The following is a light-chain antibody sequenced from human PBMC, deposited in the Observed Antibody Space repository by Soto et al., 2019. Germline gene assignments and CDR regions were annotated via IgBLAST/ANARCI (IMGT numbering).Light chain of an antibody. CDR3: QQYGSSPSIT. V-gene: IGKV3-20*01. CDR1: QSVSTNY. CDR2: GAS. Sequence: EIVLTQSPGTLSLSPGERATLSCRASQSVSTNYLAWYQQNPGRAPRLLIYGASSRVTGIPGRFSGSGSGTDFTLTISRLEPEDFAVYYCQQYGSSPSITFGQGTRLEIK. J-gene: IGKJ5*01.